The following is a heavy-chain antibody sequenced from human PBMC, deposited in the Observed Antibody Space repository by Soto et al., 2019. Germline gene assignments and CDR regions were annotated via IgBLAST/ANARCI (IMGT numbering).Heavy chain of an antibody. CDR1: ATTFIGCG. V-gene: IGHV1-18*01. CDR3: ASDSSSWALNRFDP. D-gene: IGHD6-13*01. J-gene: IGHJ5*02. Sequence: ASITLSCTAAATTFIGCGISCVRQAPGQALEWMGWISIHNGDTNNAPNLQGRITMTTDRSTTTTYMELRSLRSDDTAVYYCASDSSSWALNRFDPWGQGTLVNVS. CDR2: ISIHNGDT.